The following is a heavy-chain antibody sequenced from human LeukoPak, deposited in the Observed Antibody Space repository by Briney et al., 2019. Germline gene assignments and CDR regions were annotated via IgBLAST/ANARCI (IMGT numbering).Heavy chain of an antibody. Sequence: KPSETLSLTCTIYDGSFSYNYWTWIRQHPGKGLEWIGYIYYSGSTYYNPSLKSRVTISVDTSKNQFSLKLSSVTAADTAVYYCARDRITMPSGGMDVWGQGTTVTVS. CDR3: ARDRITMPSGGMDV. V-gene: IGHV4-31*03. CDR2: IYYSGST. CDR1: DGSFSYNY. D-gene: IGHD3-10*01. J-gene: IGHJ6*02.